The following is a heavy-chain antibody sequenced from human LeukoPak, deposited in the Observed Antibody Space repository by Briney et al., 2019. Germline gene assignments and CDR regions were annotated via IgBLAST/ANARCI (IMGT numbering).Heavy chain of an antibody. J-gene: IGHJ4*02. CDR2: ISGSGGST. CDR1: GFTFSSYS. V-gene: IGHV3-23*01. CDR3: AKKWNEQLGPNYFDY. Sequence: PGGSLRLSCAASGFTFSSYSMNWVRQAPGKGLEWVSAISGSGGSTYYADSVKGRFTISRDNSKNTLYLQMNSLRAEDTAVYYCAKKWNEQLGPNYFDYWGQGTLVTVSS. D-gene: IGHD6-6*01.